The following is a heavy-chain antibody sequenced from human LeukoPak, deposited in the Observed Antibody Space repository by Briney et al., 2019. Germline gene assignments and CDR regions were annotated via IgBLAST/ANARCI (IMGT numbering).Heavy chain of an antibody. CDR1: GGSISSYY. CDR2: IYYSGST. J-gene: IGHJ4*02. CDR3: ARVYGDYETHPDY. D-gene: IGHD4-17*01. Sequence: SETLSLTCTVSGGSISSYYWSWIRQPPGKGLEWIGYIYYSGSTNYNPSLKSRVTISVDTSKNQFSLKLSSVTAADTAVYYCARVYGDYETHPDYWGQGTLVTVSS. V-gene: IGHV4-59*01.